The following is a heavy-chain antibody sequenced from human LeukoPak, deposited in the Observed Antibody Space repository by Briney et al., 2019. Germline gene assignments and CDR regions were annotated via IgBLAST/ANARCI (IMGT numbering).Heavy chain of an antibody. D-gene: IGHD6-19*01. V-gene: IGHV1-3*01. CDR2: INAGNGNT. J-gene: IGHJ3*01. CDR3: ARAWTWGSGWSRDAFDF. Sequence: ASVKVSCKASGYTFTSYAMHWVRQAPGQRLEWMGWINAGNGNTKYSQKFQGRVTITRDTSASTAYMELSSLRSEDTAVYYCARAWTWGSGWSRDAFDFWGQGTMVTVSS. CDR1: GYTFTSYA.